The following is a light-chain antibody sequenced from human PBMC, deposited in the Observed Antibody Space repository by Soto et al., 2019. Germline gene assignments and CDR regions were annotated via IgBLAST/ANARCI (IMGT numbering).Light chain of an antibody. Sequence: IVLSKSPVTLSLYQGERATLSCRASQSVSSNLAWYQQKPGQAPRLLIYGASTRATGIPARFSGSGSGTEFTLTISSLEPEDFAVYACQQYGSSSTTFGQGTLLE. CDR3: QQYGSSSTT. V-gene: IGKV3-20*01. CDR2: GAS. CDR1: QSVSSN. J-gene: IGKJ5*01.